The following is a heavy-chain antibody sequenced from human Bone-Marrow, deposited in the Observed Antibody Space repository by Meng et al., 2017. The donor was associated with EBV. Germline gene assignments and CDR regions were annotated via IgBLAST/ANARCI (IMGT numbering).Heavy chain of an antibody. J-gene: IGHJ4*02. V-gene: IGHV4-34*01. CDR2: IYHSGSN. Sequence: QVHVLQWGAGPLKPSETLSLTCAVYGGSFSGYYWSWIRQPPGKGLEGIGEIYHSGSNNYNPSLKSRVTISVDKSKNQFSLKLSSVTAADTAVYYCARIRVPAALDYWGQGTLVTVSS. CDR3: ARIRVPAALDY. D-gene: IGHD2-2*01. CDR1: GGSFSGYY.